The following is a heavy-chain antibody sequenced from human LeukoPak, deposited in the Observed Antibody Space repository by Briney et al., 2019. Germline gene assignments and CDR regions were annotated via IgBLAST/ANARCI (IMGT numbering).Heavy chain of an antibody. Sequence: SETLSLTCTASGCTISSYYWSWVRQPAGKGLEWIWHIYSSGSTNYNPSLNSRLTMTVDTSKNQFSLKLTSVTAADTAVYYCARASPKNGAFDIWGQGTMVTVSS. V-gene: IGHV4-4*07. J-gene: IGHJ3*02. D-gene: IGHD2-8*01. CDR1: GCTISSYY. CDR3: ARASPKNGAFDI. CDR2: IYSSGST.